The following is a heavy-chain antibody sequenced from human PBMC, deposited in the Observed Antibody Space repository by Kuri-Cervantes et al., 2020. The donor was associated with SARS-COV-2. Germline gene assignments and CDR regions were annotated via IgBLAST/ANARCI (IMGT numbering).Heavy chain of an antibody. CDR2: ISKTGSYA. V-gene: IGHV3-11*06. D-gene: IGHD1-26*01. J-gene: IGHJ6*02. CDR3: ASEVIPNPSEKYAYYGLDV. CDR1: GFTFGDYF. Sequence: GESLKISCAASGFTFGDYFMSWIRQAPGQGLEWVSYISKTGSYANYVDSVRGRFTISRDNAKNSLYLQMNSLRAEDTAVYYCASEVIPNPSEKYAYYGLDVWGQGTTVTVSS.